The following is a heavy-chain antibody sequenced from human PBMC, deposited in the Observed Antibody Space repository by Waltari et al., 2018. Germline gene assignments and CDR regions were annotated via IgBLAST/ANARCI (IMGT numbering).Heavy chain of an antibody. V-gene: IGHV3-33*01. Sequence: QVQLVESGGGVVQPGRSLRLSGAASGFTFSSYGMHWVRQAPGKGLEWVAVIWYDGSNKYYADSVKGRFTISRDNSKNTLYLQMNSLRAEDTAVYYCASLSGSTAGYWGQGTLVTVSS. CDR3: ASLSGSTAGY. D-gene: IGHD5-12*01. CDR1: GFTFSSYG. J-gene: IGHJ4*02. CDR2: IWYDGSNK.